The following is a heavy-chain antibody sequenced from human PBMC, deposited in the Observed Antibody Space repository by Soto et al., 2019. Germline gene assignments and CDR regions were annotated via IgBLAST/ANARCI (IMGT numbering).Heavy chain of an antibody. Sequence: QVQLVESGGGVVQSGRSLRLSCAASGFSFSSYGSHWVRQAPGEGLEWVAVISYDGSKEFYAESVKGRFTISRDNSKNTLYLEMNSLRVGDTAVYYCARELFYGSGSHSSYYYYYGMDVWGQGTTVTVSS. J-gene: IGHJ6*02. CDR1: GFSFSSYG. V-gene: IGHV3-30-3*01. CDR3: ARELFYGSGSHSSYYYYYGMDV. CDR2: ISYDGSKE. D-gene: IGHD3-10*01.